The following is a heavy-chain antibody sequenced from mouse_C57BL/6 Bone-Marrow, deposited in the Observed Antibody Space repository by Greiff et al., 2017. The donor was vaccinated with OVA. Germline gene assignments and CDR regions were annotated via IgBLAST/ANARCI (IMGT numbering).Heavy chain of an antibody. D-gene: IGHD2-4*01. CDR3: ATGGLPAWFAY. V-gene: IGHV1-19*01. CDR2: INPYNGGT. Sequence: EVKLMESGPVLVKPGASVKMSCKASGYTFTDYYMNWVKQSHGKSLEWIGVINPYNGGTSYNQKFKGKATLTVDKSSSTAYMELNSLTSEDSAVYYCATGGLPAWFAYWGQGTLVTVSA. CDR1: GYTFTDYY. J-gene: IGHJ3*01.